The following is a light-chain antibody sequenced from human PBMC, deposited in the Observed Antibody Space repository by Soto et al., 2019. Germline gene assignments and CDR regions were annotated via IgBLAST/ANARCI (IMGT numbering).Light chain of an antibody. V-gene: IGKV3-20*01. Sequence: EIVLTQSPGTLSLFPGERSTLSCRASQSLITRYLAWYQQKPGQAPRLLIYGASSRATGIPDRFSGSGSETDFTFTISRLEPEDFAVYSCQQYGTSPTFGQGTRLEIK. CDR1: QSLITRY. CDR3: QQYGTSPT. CDR2: GAS. J-gene: IGKJ5*01.